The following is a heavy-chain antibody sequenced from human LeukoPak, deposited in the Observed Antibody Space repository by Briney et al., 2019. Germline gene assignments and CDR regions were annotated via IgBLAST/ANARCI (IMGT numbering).Heavy chain of an antibody. CDR1: GGSISTYY. D-gene: IGHD3-3*01. J-gene: IGHJ4*02. Sequence: SETLSLTCTVSGGSISTYYWTWIRQPPGKGLEWIGYIYYSGSTNYNPSLKSRVTISVDTSKNQFSLKLSSVTAADTAVYYCAGHDFWSGYAYFDYWGQGTLVTVSS. CDR2: IYYSGST. CDR3: AGHDFWSGYAYFDY. V-gene: IGHV4-59*01.